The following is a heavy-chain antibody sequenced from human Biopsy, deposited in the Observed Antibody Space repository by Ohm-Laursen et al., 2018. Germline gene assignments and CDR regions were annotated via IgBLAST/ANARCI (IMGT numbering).Heavy chain of an antibody. CDR2: VYYTGST. J-gene: IGHJ2*01. Sequence: TLSLTCTVSGDSISSYYWSWIRQPPGKGLEWIGYVYYTGSTDYNPSLQSRVTISVDTSKNHFSLRLRSVTPADTAIYCARDRGYYSDRTVPGYFDLWGRGTLATVSS. D-gene: IGHD3-22*01. V-gene: IGHV4-59*01. CDR1: GDSISSYY. CDR3: ARDRGYYSDRTVPGYFDL.